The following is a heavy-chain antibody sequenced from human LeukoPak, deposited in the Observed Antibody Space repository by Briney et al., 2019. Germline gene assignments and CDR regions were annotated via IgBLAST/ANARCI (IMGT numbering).Heavy chain of an antibody. V-gene: IGHV3-33*08. CDR1: GFTFSSYG. CDR3: ARVRYGDFDAFDI. D-gene: IGHD4-17*01. J-gene: IGHJ3*02. CDR2: IWYDGSNK. Sequence: PGGSLRLSCAASGFTFSSYGMHWVRQAPGKGLEWVAVIWYDGSNKYYADSVKGRFTISRDNSKNTLYLQMNSLRAEDTAVYYCARVRYGDFDAFDIWGQGTMVTVSS.